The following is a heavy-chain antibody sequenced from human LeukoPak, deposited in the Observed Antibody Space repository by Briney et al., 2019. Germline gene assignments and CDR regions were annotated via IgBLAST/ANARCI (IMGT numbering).Heavy chain of an antibody. CDR2: IRSDGSSK. D-gene: IGHD4-17*01. J-gene: IGHJ4*02. V-gene: IGHV3-30*02. CDR3: AKWSGDYPSYYLDY. CDR1: GFTFSSFG. Sequence: GGSLRLSCAASGFTFSSFGLHWVRLAPGKGLEWVALIRSDGSSKNYADSVRGRFTISRDTSKNTVHLQMNNLRAEDTAVYYCAKWSGDYPSYYLDYWGQGTLVTVSS.